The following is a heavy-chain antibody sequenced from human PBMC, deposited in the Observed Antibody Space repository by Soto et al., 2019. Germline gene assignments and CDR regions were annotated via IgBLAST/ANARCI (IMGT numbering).Heavy chain of an antibody. CDR3: ARHLSGYGYLYFEY. J-gene: IGHJ4*02. V-gene: IGHV4-39*01. Sequence: PSETLCLTCTVAGGSISSNSYYWAWIRQPPGKGLEWIGSGYHGGNTYYNPSHKSRVTISVDTSTNQFSLKLNSVTAADTAVYYCARHLSGYGYLYFEYWGQGILVTVSP. D-gene: IGHD5-18*01. CDR1: GGSISSNSYY. CDR2: GYHGGNT.